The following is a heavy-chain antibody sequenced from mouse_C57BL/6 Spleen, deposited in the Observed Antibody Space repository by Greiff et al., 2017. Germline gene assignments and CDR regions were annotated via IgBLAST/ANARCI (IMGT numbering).Heavy chain of an antibody. Sequence: EVQRVESGGGLVKPGGSLKLSCAASGFTFSSYAMSWVRQTPEKRLEWVATISDGGSYTYYPDNVKGRFTISRDNAKNNLYLQMSHLKSEDTAMYYCARELLREGYFDVWGTGTTVTVSS. J-gene: IGHJ1*03. CDR1: GFTFSSYA. CDR2: ISDGGSYT. V-gene: IGHV5-4*01. CDR3: ARELLREGYFDV. D-gene: IGHD1-1*01.